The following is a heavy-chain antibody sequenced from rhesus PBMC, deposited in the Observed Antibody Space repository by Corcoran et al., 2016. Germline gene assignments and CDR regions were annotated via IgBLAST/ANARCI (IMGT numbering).Heavy chain of an antibody. J-gene: IGHJ4*01. V-gene: IGHV4-76*01. Sequence: QVQLQESGPGLVKPSETLSLTCAVSGGSISGGYDWSWIRQPPGKGLGWIGDSYGRSGSTNYNPSLQNLVNTSKTTSKNHFTLKLGSVTAADPAVYYCARRGSSSYGDWGQGVLVTVSS. D-gene: IGHD6-43*01. CDR3: ARRGSSSYGD. CDR1: GGSISGGYD. CDR2: SYGRSGST.